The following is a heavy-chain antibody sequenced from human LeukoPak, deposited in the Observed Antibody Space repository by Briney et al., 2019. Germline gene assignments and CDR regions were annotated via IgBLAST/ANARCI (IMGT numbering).Heavy chain of an antibody. Sequence: GGSLRLSCAASGFTFSSYAMSWVRQAPGKGLEWVSAISGSGGSTYYADSVKGRFTISRDNSKNTLYLQMNSLKTEDTAVYYCTTGYERGGLGPGDGYNFAFWGQGTLVTASS. CDR3: TTGYERGGLGPGDGYNFAF. CDR1: GFTFSSYA. J-gene: IGHJ4*02. V-gene: IGHV3-23*01. D-gene: IGHD5-24*01. CDR2: ISGSGGST.